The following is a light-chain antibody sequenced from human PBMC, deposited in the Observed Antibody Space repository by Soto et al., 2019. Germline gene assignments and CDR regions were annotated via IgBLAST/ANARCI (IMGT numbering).Light chain of an antibody. CDR2: DVS. CDR1: QSITSTY. J-gene: IGKJ3*01. V-gene: IGKV3-20*01. CDR3: QQYGSLPFT. Sequence: DIVLTQSPGTLSLSPGERATLSCRASQSITSTYLAWYQQKPGQAPRLLFYDVSSRATGIPDRFSGSGSGTDFTLTISRLEPEDFAVYYCQQYGSLPFTFGPGTKVDIK.